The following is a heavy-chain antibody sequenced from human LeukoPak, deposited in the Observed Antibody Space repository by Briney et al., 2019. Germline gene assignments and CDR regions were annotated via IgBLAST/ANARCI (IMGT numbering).Heavy chain of an antibody. J-gene: IGHJ6*02. CDR1: GFTFDDYA. D-gene: IGHD4-11*01. V-gene: IGHV3-9*01. CDR2: ISWNSGSI. CDR3: AKGINSNYEGRDYYYGMDV. Sequence: PGRSLRLSCAASGFTFDDYAMHWVRQAPGKGLEWVSGISWNSGSIGYADSVKGRFTISRDNAKNSLYLQMNSLRAEDTALYYCAKGINSNYEGRDYYYGMDVWGQGTTVTVSS.